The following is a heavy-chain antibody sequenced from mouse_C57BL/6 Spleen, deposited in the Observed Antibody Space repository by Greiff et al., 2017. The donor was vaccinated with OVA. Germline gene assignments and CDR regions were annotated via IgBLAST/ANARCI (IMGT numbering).Heavy chain of an antibody. Sequence: VQGVESGAELARPGASVKLSCKASGYTFTDHSINWVKQRPGQGLEWIARIYPGSGNTYYNEKFKGKATPTAEKSSSSAYMQLSSLTSEDSAVYFCARADDGYLFAYWGQGTLVTVSA. D-gene: IGHD2-3*01. V-gene: IGHV1-76*01. CDR3: ARADDGYLFAY. CDR2: IYPGSGNT. CDR1: GYTFTDHS. J-gene: IGHJ3*01.